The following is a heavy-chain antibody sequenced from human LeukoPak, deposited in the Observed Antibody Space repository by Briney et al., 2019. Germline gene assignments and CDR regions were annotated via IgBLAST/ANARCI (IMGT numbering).Heavy chain of an antibody. CDR1: GYTLTELS. J-gene: IGHJ4*02. CDR3: ARDQAGIAAAGNLYYFDY. V-gene: IGHV1-69*13. D-gene: IGHD6-13*01. CDR2: IIPIFGTA. Sequence: ASVKVSCKVSGYTLTELSMHWVRQAPGQGLEWMGGIIPIFGTANYAQKFQGRVTITADESTSTAYMELSSLRSEDTAVYYCARDQAGIAAAGNLYYFDYWAREPWSPSPQ.